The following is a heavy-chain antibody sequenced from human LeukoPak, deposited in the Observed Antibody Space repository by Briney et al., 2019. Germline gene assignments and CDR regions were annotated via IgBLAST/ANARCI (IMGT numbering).Heavy chain of an antibody. CDR2: ITSEGSST. CDR1: GFTFSSYW. V-gene: IGHV3-74*01. CDR3: AREIGGGLHYFHS. D-gene: IGHD1-26*01. Sequence: GGSLRLSCAASGFTFSSYWKHWVRQVPGKGLVWVSRITSEGSSTSYADSVKGRFTISRDNSQNTLYLQMNSLRAEDTAMYYCAREIGGGLHYFHSWGQGTPVTVSS. J-gene: IGHJ4*02.